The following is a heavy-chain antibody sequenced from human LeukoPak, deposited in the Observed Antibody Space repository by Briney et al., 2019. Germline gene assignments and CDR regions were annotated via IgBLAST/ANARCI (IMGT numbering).Heavy chain of an antibody. CDR3: ARVSEENYYDSSGVDAFDI. CDR2: ISAYNGNT. D-gene: IGHD3-22*01. J-gene: IGHJ3*02. CDR1: GYTFTSYD. Sequence: ASVKVSCKASGYTFTSYDINWVRQAPGQGLEWMGWISAYNGNTNYAQKLQGRVTMTTDTSTSTAYMELRSLRSDDTAVYYCARVSEENYYDSSGVDAFDIWGQGTMVTVSS. V-gene: IGHV1-18*01.